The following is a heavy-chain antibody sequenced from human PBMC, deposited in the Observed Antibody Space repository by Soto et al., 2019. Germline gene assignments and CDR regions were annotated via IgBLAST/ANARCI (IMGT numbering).Heavy chain of an antibody. CDR1: GFTFSSYS. V-gene: IGHV3-21*01. Sequence: EVQLVESGGGLVKPGGSLRLSCAASGFTFSSYSMNWVRQAPGKGLEWVSSISSSSSYIYYADSVKGRLTISRDNAKNSLYLQMNSLRAEDTAVYYCARSVDTAMVPSGVDYWGQGTLVTVSS. CDR3: ARSVDTAMVPSGVDY. D-gene: IGHD5-18*01. CDR2: ISSSSSYI. J-gene: IGHJ4*02.